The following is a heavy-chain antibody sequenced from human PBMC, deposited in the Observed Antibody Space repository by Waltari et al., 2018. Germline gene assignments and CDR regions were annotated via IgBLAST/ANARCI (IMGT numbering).Heavy chain of an antibody. J-gene: IGHJ3*02. D-gene: IGHD2-15*01. CDR2: ISYMRRT. V-gene: IGHV4-61*03. Sequence: QVQLQESGPGLVKPSETLSLTCTVSGGFVRSDTYYWNWIRQPPGKGLEWIGYISYMRRTNYNPSLNSPVTISIDTSKNHFSLKLTSVTAADTTVYYCARRKVPLLAFDIWGQGTMVTVSS. CDR1: GGFVRSDTYY. CDR3: ARRKVPLLAFDI.